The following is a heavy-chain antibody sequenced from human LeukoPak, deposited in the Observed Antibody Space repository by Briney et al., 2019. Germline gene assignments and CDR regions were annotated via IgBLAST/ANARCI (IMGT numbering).Heavy chain of an antibody. D-gene: IGHD4-11*01. CDR3: AGDGYGNYERPDYFDY. CDR2: ISSTSRTI. V-gene: IGHV3-48*04. J-gene: IGHJ4*02. CDR1: GFYFNIYS. Sequence: GGSLRLSCAASGFYFNIYSMHWVRQAPGKGLEWVSYISSTSRTIYYADSVKGRFTVSRDNDKNSLYLQMSSLRAGDTAVYYCAGDGYGNYERPDYFDYWGQGTLVTVSS.